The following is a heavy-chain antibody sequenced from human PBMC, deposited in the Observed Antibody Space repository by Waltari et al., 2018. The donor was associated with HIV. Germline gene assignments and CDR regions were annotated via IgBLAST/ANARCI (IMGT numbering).Heavy chain of an antibody. V-gene: IGHV1-69*01. D-gene: IGHD5-18*01. CDR3: ASPGPDTAMVTDYYYGMDV. J-gene: IGHJ6*02. CDR2: IIPIFGTA. CDR1: GGTFSRYA. Sequence: QVQLVQSGAEVKKPGSSVKVSCKASGGTFSRYAISWVRQATSHGLEWMGGIIPIFGTANYAQKFQGRVTITADESTSTAYMELSSLRSEDTAVYYCASPGPDTAMVTDYYYGMDVWGQGTTVTVSS.